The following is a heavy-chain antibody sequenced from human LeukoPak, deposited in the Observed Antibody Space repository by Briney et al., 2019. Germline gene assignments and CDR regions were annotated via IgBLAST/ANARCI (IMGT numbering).Heavy chain of an antibody. D-gene: IGHD4-23*01. V-gene: IGHV3-7*01. CDR1: GFTFSSYN. CDR2: IKQDGSEK. J-gene: IGHJ4*02. Sequence: QPGGSLRLSCAASGFTFSSYNMNWVRQAPGKGLEWVANIKQDGSEKYYVDSVKGRFTISRDNAKNSLYLQMNSLRGEDTTVYYCARAGLAWVTSDSWGQGTLVPVSS. CDR3: ARAGLAWVTSDS.